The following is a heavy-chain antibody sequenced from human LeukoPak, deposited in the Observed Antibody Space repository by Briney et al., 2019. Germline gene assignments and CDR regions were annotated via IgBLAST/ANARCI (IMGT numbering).Heavy chain of an antibody. V-gene: IGHV4-39*07. Sequence: PSETLSLTCTVSGGSISSSSYYWGWIRQPPGKGLEWIGSIYYSGSTYYNPSLKSRVTISVDTSKNQFSLRLSSVTAADTAVYYCARASYSYDINGWVPFDYWGQGTLVTVSS. D-gene: IGHD3-22*01. J-gene: IGHJ4*02. CDR1: GGSISSSSYY. CDR2: IYYSGST. CDR3: ARASYSYDINGWVPFDY.